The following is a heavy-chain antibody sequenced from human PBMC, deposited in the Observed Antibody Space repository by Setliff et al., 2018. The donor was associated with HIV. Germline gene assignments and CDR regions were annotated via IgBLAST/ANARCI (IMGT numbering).Heavy chain of an antibody. Sequence: ASETLSLTCSVSGASISSYYWSWIRQPPGKGLEWIGYISPTGNTNYNPSHKSRVTISAATSKSQFSLKLNSLTTADTAVYYCARYRSGDSDISLDQWGHGALVTVSS. V-gene: IGHV4-4*09. CDR3: ARYRSGDSDISLDQ. CDR1: GASISSYY. D-gene: IGHD3-10*01. CDR2: ISPTGNT. J-gene: IGHJ4*01.